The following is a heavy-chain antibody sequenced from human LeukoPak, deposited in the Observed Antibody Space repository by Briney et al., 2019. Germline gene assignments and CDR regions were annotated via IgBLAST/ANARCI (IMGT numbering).Heavy chain of an antibody. CDR1: GYTFTDYY. V-gene: IGHV1-69-2*01. J-gene: IGHJ4*02. D-gene: IGHD6-19*01. CDR2: VDPEDGET. CDR3: ARDPYSSGWPDY. Sequence: ASVKISCKVSGYTFTDYYMHWVQQAPGKGLEWMGLVDPEDGETIYAEKFQGRVTITADTSTDTAYMELSSLRSEDTAVYYCARDPYSSGWPDYWGQGTLVTVSS.